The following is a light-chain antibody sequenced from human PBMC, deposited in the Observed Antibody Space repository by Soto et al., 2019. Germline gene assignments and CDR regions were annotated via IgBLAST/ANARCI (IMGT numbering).Light chain of an antibody. Sequence: EIVLTQSPATLSLSPGERATLSCRASQSVSSYLACYQQKPGQAPRLLIYDASNRATDIPARFSGSGSGTDITLIISSLEPEYFAVYYCLQRSGWPWTFGQGTKVEIK. J-gene: IGKJ1*01. V-gene: IGKV3-11*01. CDR1: QSVSSY. CDR3: LQRSGWPWT. CDR2: DAS.